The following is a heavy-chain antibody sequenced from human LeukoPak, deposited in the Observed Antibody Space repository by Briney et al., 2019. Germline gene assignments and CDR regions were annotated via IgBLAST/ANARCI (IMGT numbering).Heavy chain of an antibody. CDR2: IRYDGVNK. D-gene: IGHD6-19*01. Sequence: PGGSLRLSCAASGFTFSDDGMHWFRQAPGKGLEWVTFIRYDGVNKFYADSVKGRFTVSRDNSKNTLYLQINSLRPEDTALYYCTKGDSGWHFDYWGQGTLVTVSS. V-gene: IGHV3-30*02. CDR1: GFTFSDDG. CDR3: TKGDSGWHFDY. J-gene: IGHJ4*02.